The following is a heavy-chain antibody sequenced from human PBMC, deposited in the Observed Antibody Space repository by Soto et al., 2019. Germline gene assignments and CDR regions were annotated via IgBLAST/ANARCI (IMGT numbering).Heavy chain of an antibody. J-gene: IGHJ4*02. CDR2: ISAYNGNT. D-gene: IGHD3-22*01. CDR3: ARVEKEYYDSSGYYYFDY. Sequence: EASVKVSCKASGYTFTSYGISWVRQAPGQGLEWMGWISAYNGNTNYAQKLQGRVTMTTDTSTSTAYMELRSLRSDDTAVYYCARVEKEYYDSSGYYYFDYWGQGTLVTVSS. V-gene: IGHV1-18*01. CDR1: GYTFTSYG.